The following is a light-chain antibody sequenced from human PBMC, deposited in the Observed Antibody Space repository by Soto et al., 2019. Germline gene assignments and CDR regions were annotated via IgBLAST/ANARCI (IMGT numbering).Light chain of an antibody. J-gene: IGKJ4*01. CDR3: QQYGTPPLT. Sequence: ENVLTQSPGTLSLSPGERATLSCRASQSVSSGYLAWYQQKPGQAPRLLIFGASSRATDIPDRFSGSGSGTDFTLTISRLEPEDFAVYYCQQYGTPPLTFGGGTKVDIK. CDR2: GAS. CDR1: QSVSSGY. V-gene: IGKV3-20*01.